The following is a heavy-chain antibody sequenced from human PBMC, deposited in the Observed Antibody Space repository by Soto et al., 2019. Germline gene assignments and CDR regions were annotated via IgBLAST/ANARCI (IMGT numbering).Heavy chain of an antibody. CDR2: IYYSGLT. Sequence: QVQLQESGPGLVEPSQTLSLTCSVSGGSMRSEGYYWSWIRQHPGKGLEWIGYIYYSGLTDYNPSLKRRLTISVDKSKNEVYLKMRSVTAADTAVYYCAYLRGFTGYPGDWGQGTLVTVSS. CDR3: AYLRGFTGYPGD. V-gene: IGHV4-31*08. J-gene: IGHJ4*02. D-gene: IGHD3-16*01. CDR1: GGSMRSEGYY.